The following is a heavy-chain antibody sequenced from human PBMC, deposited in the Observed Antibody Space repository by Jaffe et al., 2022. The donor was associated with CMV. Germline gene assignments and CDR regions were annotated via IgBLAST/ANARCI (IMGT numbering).Heavy chain of an antibody. J-gene: IGHJ6*02. CDR1: GGSISSYY. Sequence: QVQLQESGPGLVKPSETLSLTCTVSGGSISSYYWSWIRQPAGKGLEWIGRIYTSGSTNYNPSLKSRVTMSVDTSKNQFSLKLSSVTAADTAVYYCASTQAAYDFWSGYYTGGDYYYGMDVWGQGTTVTVSS. CDR2: IYTSGST. D-gene: IGHD3-3*01. CDR3: ASTQAAYDFWSGYYTGGDYYYGMDV. V-gene: IGHV4-4*07.